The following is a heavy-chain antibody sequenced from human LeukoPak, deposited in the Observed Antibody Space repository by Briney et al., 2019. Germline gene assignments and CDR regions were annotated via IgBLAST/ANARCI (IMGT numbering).Heavy chain of an antibody. CDR2: ISSSSSTI. D-gene: IGHD3-10*01. Sequence: GGSLRLSCAASGFTFSSYSMNWVRQAPGKGLEWVSYISSSSSTIYYADSVKGRFTISRDNAKSSLYLQMNSLRAEDTAVYYCATYGSGSYYTFDYWGQGTLVTVSS. CDR3: ATYGSGSYYTFDY. CDR1: GFTFSSYS. V-gene: IGHV3-48*01. J-gene: IGHJ4*02.